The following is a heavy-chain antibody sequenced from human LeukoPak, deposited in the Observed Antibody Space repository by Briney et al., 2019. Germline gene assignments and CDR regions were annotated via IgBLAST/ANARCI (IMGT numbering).Heavy chain of an antibody. V-gene: IGHV3-23*01. Sequence: GGSLRLSCAASGFTFSNAWMSWVRQAPGKGLEWVSAISGSGGSTYYADSVKGRFTISRDNSKNTLYLQMNSLRAEDTAVYYCAKAVHSSYYYYGMDVWGQGTTVTVSS. CDR3: AKAVHSSYYYYGMDV. D-gene: IGHD2-21*01. CDR2: ISGSGGST. J-gene: IGHJ6*02. CDR1: GFTFSNAW.